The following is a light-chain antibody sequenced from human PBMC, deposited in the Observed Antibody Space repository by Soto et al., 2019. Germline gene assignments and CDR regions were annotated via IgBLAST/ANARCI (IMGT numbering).Light chain of an antibody. V-gene: IGLV2-14*03. J-gene: IGLJ2*01. CDR3: SSYTSSITVL. CDR2: DVS. CDR1: SSDVGGYNF. Sequence: QSVLTQPASVSGSPGQSITISCTGTSSDVGGYNFVSWYQQYPGKAPKLMIYDVSSRPSGVSNRFSGSKSGNTASLTISGLQAEDEADYYCSSYTSSITVLFGGGTKVTVL.